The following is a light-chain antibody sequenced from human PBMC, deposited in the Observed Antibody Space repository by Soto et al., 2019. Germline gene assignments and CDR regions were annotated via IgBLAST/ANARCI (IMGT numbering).Light chain of an antibody. CDR2: KTS. Sequence: DVQMTQSPPTLSASVGDRVTITCRASQTINGWLAWYQRKPGKAPKLLIHKTSNLESGVPLRFSGSGSGTEFTLTISSLQPDDFATYYCQQYKDYWTFGQGTTVESK. J-gene: IGKJ1*01. CDR1: QTINGW. V-gene: IGKV1-5*03. CDR3: QQYKDYWT.